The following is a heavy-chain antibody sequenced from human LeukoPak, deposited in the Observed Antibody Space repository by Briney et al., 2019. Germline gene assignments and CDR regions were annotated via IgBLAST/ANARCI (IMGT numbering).Heavy chain of an antibody. CDR1: GFTFSSYA. CDR3: ARRTPGYCSGGSCYGFQH. Sequence: PGGSLRLSCAASGFTFSSYAMSWVRQAPGKGLEWVSYVSSSSSTIYYADSVKGRFTISRDNAKNSLYLQMNSLRAGDTAVYYCARRTPGYCSGGSCYGFQHWGQGTLVTVSS. V-gene: IGHV3-48*04. D-gene: IGHD2-15*01. CDR2: VSSSSSTI. J-gene: IGHJ1*01.